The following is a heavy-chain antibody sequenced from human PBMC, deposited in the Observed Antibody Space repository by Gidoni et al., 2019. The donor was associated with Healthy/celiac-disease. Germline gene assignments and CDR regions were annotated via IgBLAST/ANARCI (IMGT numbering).Heavy chain of an antibody. CDR2: IWYDGSNK. J-gene: IGHJ6*02. CDR3: ARDRSKYYYGSGSYYIYGMDV. Sequence: QVQLVESGGGVVQPGRSLRLSCAASGFTFSSYCMHWVRQAPGKGLEGVVVIWYDGSNKYYADSVKGRFTISRDNSKNTLYLQMNSLRAEDTAVYYCARDRSKYYYGSGSYYIYGMDVWGQGTTVTVPS. V-gene: IGHV3-33*01. D-gene: IGHD3-10*01. CDR1: GFTFSSYC.